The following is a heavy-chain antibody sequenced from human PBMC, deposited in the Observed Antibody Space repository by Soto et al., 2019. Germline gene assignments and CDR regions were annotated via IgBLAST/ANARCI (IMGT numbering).Heavy chain of an antibody. V-gene: IGHV1-18*04. D-gene: IGHD6-13*01. CDR2: ISAYNGNT. CDR1: GYTFTSYG. Sequence: ASVKVSCKASGYTFTSYGISWVRQAPGQGLEWMGWISAYNGNTNYAQKLQGRVTMTTDTSTSTAYMELRSLRSDDTAVYYCARDTRLEAAAGPSWFDPWGQGTLVTVSS. J-gene: IGHJ5*02. CDR3: ARDTRLEAAAGPSWFDP.